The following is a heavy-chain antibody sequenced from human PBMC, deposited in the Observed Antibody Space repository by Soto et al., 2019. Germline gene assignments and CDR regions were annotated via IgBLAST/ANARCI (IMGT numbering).Heavy chain of an antibody. CDR2: IWYDGSNK. CDR1: GFTFSSYG. V-gene: IGHV3-33*01. Sequence: QVQLVESGGGVVQPGRSLRLSCAASGFTFSSYGMHLVRQAPGKGLEWVAVIWYDGSNKYYADSVKGRFTISRDNSKNTLYLQMNSLRAEDTAVYYCARAAAARPSPYYFDYWGQGTLVTVSS. CDR3: ARAAAARPSPYYFDY. J-gene: IGHJ4*02. D-gene: IGHD6-6*01.